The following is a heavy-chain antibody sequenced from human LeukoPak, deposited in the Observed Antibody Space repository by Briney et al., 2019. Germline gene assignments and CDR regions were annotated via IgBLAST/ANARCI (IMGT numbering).Heavy chain of an antibody. J-gene: IGHJ4*02. CDR2: IYYSGST. CDR3: ARRNNYFDY. CDR1: GGSINSSVYY. Sequence: PSETLSLTCTVSGGSINSSVYYWGWIRQPPGKGLEWIGSIYYSGSTYYSPSLKSRVTISVDTSKNQFSLKLSSVTAADTAMYYCARRNNYFDYWGQGTLVTVSS. V-gene: IGHV4-39*01.